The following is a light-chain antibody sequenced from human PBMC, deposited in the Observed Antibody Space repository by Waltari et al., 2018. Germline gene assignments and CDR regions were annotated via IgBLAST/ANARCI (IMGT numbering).Light chain of an antibody. CDR3: FQHNDWGT. CDR2: DVS. J-gene: IGKJ1*01. Sequence: IVLTQSPATLSLSPGERATLSCRASQSVNDYLAWYQQKPGQAPRLLIYDVSKRATGIPARFSGSGSGKEFTLIINSLEPEDFAVYFCFQHNDWGTFGRGTKVDVK. V-gene: IGKV3-11*01. CDR1: QSVNDY.